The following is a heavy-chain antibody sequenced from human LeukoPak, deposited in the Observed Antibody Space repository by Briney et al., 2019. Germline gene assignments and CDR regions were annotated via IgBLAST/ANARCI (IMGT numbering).Heavy chain of an antibody. Sequence: KSGESLKISCKGSGYTFTNYWIAWVRQMPGKGLEWMGIIHPGDSDVRYSPSFQGQVTISADRSIHTAYLQWSRLKASDTAMYYCERQSVESLDFWGQGSLVTVSS. CDR1: GYTFTNYW. CDR3: ERQSVESLDF. CDR2: IHPGDSDV. D-gene: IGHD4-23*01. J-gene: IGHJ4*02. V-gene: IGHV5-51*01.